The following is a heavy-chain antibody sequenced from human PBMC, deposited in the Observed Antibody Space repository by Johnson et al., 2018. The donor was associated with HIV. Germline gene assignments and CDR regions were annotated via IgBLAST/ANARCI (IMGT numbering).Heavy chain of an antibody. D-gene: IGHD3-9*01. CDR2: ISSSGRTI. CDR3: AREEGNYILTRGDAFDI. CDR1: GFTFSDYY. Sequence: QVQLVESGGGLVRPGGSLRLSCAASGFTFSDYYMTWIRQAPGKGLECVSYISSSGRTIYYADSVKGRFTISRDNAKNSLYLQMNSLSAEDTAVYYCAREEGNYILTRGDAFDIWGQGTMVTVYS. J-gene: IGHJ3*02. V-gene: IGHV3-11*04.